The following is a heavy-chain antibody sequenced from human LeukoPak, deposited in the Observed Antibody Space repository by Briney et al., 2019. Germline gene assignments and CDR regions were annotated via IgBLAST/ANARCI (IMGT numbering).Heavy chain of an antibody. CDR3: AKESGSGWYFDY. Sequence: GTSLRLSCAASGFTFGNYGMHWVRQAPGKGLEWVAVISYDGSNKYYADSVKGRFTISRDNSKNTLYLQMNSLRAEDTAVYYCAKESGSGWYFDYWGQGTLVTVSS. J-gene: IGHJ4*02. D-gene: IGHD6-19*01. CDR2: ISYDGSNK. V-gene: IGHV3-30*18. CDR1: GFTFGNYG.